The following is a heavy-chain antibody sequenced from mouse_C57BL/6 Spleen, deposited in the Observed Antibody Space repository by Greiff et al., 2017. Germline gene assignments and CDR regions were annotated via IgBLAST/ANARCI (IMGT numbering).Heavy chain of an antibody. CDR1: GYTFTSYW. Sequence: QVQLQQPGAELVMPGASVKLSCKASGYTFTSYWMHWVKQRPGPGLEWIGEIDPSDSYTNYNQKFKGKSTLTVDKSSSTAYMPLSSLTSEDSAVYYCARAGLLATGYHAMDYWGQGTSVTVSS. CDR2: IDPSDSYT. D-gene: IGHD2-3*01. V-gene: IGHV1-69*01. CDR3: ARAGLLATGYHAMDY. J-gene: IGHJ4*01.